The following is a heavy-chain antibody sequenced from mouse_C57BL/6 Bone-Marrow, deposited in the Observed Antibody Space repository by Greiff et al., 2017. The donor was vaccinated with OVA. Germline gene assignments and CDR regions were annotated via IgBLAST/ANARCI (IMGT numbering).Heavy chain of an antibody. CDR1: GYTFTSYG. J-gene: IGHJ2*01. V-gene: IGHV1-81*01. D-gene: IGHD2-2*01. Sequence: QVQLQPSGAELARPGASVKLSCKASGYTFTSYGISWVKQRTGQGLEWIGEIYPRSGNTYYNEKFEGKATLNADKSSSTAYMELRILTSEDSAVDFCAILYYGYGDFDYWGQGTTLTVSS. CDR2: IYPRSGNT. CDR3: AILYYGYGDFDY.